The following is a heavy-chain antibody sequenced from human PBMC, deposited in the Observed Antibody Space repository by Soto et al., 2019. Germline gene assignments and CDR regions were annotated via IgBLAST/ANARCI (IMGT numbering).Heavy chain of an antibody. CDR3: ARTGIAAAEIYYYYGMDV. CDR2: IYYSGST. CDR1: GVSVSSYY. D-gene: IGHD6-13*01. V-gene: IGHV4-59*08. Sequence: PSETLSLTCTVSGVSVSSYYWSCIRQPPGKGLEWIGYIYYSGSTNYNPSLKSRVTISVDTSKNQFSLKLSSVTAADTAVYYCARTGIAAAEIYYYYGMDVWGQGTTVTVSS. J-gene: IGHJ6*02.